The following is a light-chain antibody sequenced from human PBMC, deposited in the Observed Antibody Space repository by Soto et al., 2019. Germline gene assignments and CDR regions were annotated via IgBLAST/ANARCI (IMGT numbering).Light chain of an antibody. CDR2: EVN. CDR3: SSYAGSYNFV. Sequence: QSVLTQPPSASGSPGQSVTISCTVTSSDIGVYNFVSWYQQHPGKAPKVILSEVNKRPAGVPDRFSGSKSGNTASLTVSALQAEDDADYYRSSYAGSYNFVFGTGTKVTVL. J-gene: IGLJ1*01. V-gene: IGLV2-8*01. CDR1: SSDIGVYNF.